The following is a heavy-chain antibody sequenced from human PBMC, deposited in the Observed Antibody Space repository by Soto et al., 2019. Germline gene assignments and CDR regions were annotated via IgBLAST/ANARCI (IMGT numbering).Heavy chain of an antibody. Sequence: QVQLQESGPGLVKPSQTLSLTCTVSGGSISSGGYYWSWIRQHPGKGLEWIGYIYYSGSTYYNPSLKSRVTISVDTSKNQFSLKLSSVTAADTAVYYCARWPLPAYCGGDCYSEMVDYWGQGTLVTVSS. CDR2: IYYSGST. CDR3: ARWPLPAYCGGDCYSEMVDY. J-gene: IGHJ4*02. D-gene: IGHD2-21*02. V-gene: IGHV4-31*03. CDR1: GGSISSGGYY.